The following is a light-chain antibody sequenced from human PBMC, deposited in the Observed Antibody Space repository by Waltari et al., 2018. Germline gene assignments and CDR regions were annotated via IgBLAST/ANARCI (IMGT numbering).Light chain of an antibody. V-gene: IGKV3-20*01. Sequence: ERVLTQSQGTLSLSPGERATLSCRASQSVSSSYLAWYQQKPGQAPRLLIYGASSRATGIPDRFSGSGSGTDFTLTISRLEPEDFAVYYCQQYGSSLLTFGGGTKVEIK. CDR2: GAS. CDR3: QQYGSSLLT. CDR1: QSVSSSY. J-gene: IGKJ4*01.